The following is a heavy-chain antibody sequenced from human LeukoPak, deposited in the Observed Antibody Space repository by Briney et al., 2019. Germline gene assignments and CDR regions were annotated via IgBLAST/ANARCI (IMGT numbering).Heavy chain of an antibody. CDR3: ARVVNRMTSFFLLF. V-gene: IGHV1-2*02. Sequence: ASVNVSCKASGYIFSDYYIHWVRQAPGQGPEWMGWINPHSGGTNYAQKFRGRVTMTRDTSISTTYMELNRLTSDDTAVYCCARVVNRMTSFFLLFWGQGTLVTVSS. CDR1: GYIFSDYY. D-gene: IGHD3-3*01. CDR2: INPHSGGT. J-gene: IGHJ4*02.